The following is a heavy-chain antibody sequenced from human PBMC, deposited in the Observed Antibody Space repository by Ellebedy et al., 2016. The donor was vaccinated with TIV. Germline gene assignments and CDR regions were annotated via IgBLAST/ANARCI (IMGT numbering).Heavy chain of an antibody. Sequence: GGSLRLSCAASGFTFSSYAMHWVRQAPGKGLEWVAVISYDGSNKYYADSVKGRFTISRDNSKNTRYLQMNSLRAEDTAVYYCARDSRVTTSYYYYGMDVWGQGTTVTVSS. CDR1: GFTFSSYA. D-gene: IGHD4-17*01. CDR2: ISYDGSNK. CDR3: ARDSRVTTSYYYYGMDV. J-gene: IGHJ6*02. V-gene: IGHV3-30-3*01.